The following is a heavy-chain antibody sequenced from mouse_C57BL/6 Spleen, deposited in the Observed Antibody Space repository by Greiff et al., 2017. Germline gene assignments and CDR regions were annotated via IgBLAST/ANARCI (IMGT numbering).Heavy chain of an antibody. CDR2: IYPGDGDT. CDR1: GYAFSSSW. D-gene: IGHD1-1*01. CDR3: ARFITTVVATCDY. J-gene: IGHJ2*01. Sequence: QVQLQQSGPELVKPGASVKISCKASGYAFSSSWLNWVKQRPGKGLEWIGRIYPGDGDTNYNGKFKGKATLTADKSSSTAYMQLSSLTSEDSAVYFCARFITTVVATCDYWGQGTTLTDSS. V-gene: IGHV1-82*01.